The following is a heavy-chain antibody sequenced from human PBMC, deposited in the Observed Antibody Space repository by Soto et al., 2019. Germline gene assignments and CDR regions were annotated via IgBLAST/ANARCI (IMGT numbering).Heavy chain of an antibody. CDR3: ARGAATYWFDP. D-gene: IGHD2-15*01. CDR2: IYYSGST. CDR1: GGSVSSGSYY. J-gene: IGHJ5*02. V-gene: IGHV4-61*01. Sequence: SEPLSLTCTVSGGSVSSGSYYWSWIRQPPGKGLEWIGYIYYSGSTNYNPSLKSRVTISVDTSKNQFSLKLSSVTAADTAVYYCARGAATYWFDPWGQGTLVTVSS.